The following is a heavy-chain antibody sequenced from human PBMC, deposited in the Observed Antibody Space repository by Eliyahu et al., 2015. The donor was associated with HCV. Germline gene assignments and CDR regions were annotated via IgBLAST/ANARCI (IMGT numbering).Heavy chain of an antibody. D-gene: IGHD2-2*01. Sequence: QVHVQQWGAGLLKPSESLSLTCAVFGGSVTDNYGTWIRQSPGQGLEWIGEVSPAGSTKYKPSLKSRVTLSGDTSNNQVFLKVTSVTAADTGTYFCARVCGGAVTEPTATCGLDVWGPGTTVIVSS. CDR2: VSPAGST. J-gene: IGHJ6*02. V-gene: IGHV4-34*01. CDR1: GGSVTDNY. CDR3: ARVCGGAVTEPTATCGLDV.